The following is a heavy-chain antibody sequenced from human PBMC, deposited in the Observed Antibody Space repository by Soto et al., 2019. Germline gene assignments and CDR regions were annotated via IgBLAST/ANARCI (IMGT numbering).Heavy chain of an antibody. CDR3: ASMGFSSSWYYYGMDV. D-gene: IGHD6-13*01. CDR1: GYTLTELS. Sequence: ASVKVSCKVSGYTLTELSMHWVRQAPGKGLEWMGGFDPEDGETIYAQKFQGRVTMTEDTSTDTAYMELSSLRSEDTAVYYCASMGFSSSWYYYGMDVWGQGTQVTVSS. CDR2: FDPEDGET. J-gene: IGHJ6*02. V-gene: IGHV1-24*01.